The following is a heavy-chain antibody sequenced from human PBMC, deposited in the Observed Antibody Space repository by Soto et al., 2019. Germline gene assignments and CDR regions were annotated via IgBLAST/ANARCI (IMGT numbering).Heavy chain of an antibody. J-gene: IGHJ4*02. CDR2: SSSGTTYS. Sequence: EVQLVESGGGLVKPGGSLTLSCAASGCTFSISTMNWVRQVPGKRLEWVSSSSSGTTYSYYADSVKGRFSISRDNAKSSLYLQMNSLRVDDTAVYYCARGDGTGLHSSGWSPRFWGQGTLVTVSS. CDR1: GCTFSIST. CDR3: ARGDGTGLHSSGWSPRF. D-gene: IGHD6-13*01. V-gene: IGHV3-21*06.